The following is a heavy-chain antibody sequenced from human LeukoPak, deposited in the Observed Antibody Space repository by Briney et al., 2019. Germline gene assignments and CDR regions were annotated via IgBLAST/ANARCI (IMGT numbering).Heavy chain of an antibody. CDR3: ARARFVVVVAAHFDY. CDR2: INHSGST. D-gene: IGHD2-15*01. Sequence: SETLSLTCAVYGGSFRGYYWSWIRQPPAKGLEGIGEINHSGSTNYNPSLKSRVTISVDTSKNQFSLKLSSVTAADTAVYYCARARFVVVVAAHFDYWGQGTLVTVSS. CDR1: GGSFRGYY. J-gene: IGHJ4*02. V-gene: IGHV4-34*01.